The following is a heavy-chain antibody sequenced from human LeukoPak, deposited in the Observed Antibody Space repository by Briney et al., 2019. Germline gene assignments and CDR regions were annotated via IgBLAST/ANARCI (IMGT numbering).Heavy chain of an antibody. CDR3: ARDMNRPPAFDI. D-gene: IGHD1/OR15-1a*01. V-gene: IGHV4-59*01. CDR2: IYYSGST. Sequence: SETLSLTCTVSGGSISSYYWSWIRQPPGKGLEWIGYIYYSGSTNYNPSLKGRVTISVDTSKNQFSLKLRSVTAPDTAVYYSARDMNRPPAFDIWGQGTMVTVSS. CDR1: GGSISSYY. J-gene: IGHJ3*02.